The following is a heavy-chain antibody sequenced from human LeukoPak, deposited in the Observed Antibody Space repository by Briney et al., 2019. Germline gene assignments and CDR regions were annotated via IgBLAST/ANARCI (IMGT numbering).Heavy chain of an antibody. J-gene: IGHJ6*02. Sequence: GRSLRLSCAASGFTFRNYGMHWVRQAPGKGLDWVAVIWYDGSNKYYADSVKGRFTISRDNSKNTLYLQMNSLRAEDTAVYYCARDRAMPGYGMDVWGQGTTVTVSS. CDR3: ARDRAMPGYGMDV. D-gene: IGHD2-2*01. CDR1: GFTFRNYG. V-gene: IGHV3-33*01. CDR2: IWYDGSNK.